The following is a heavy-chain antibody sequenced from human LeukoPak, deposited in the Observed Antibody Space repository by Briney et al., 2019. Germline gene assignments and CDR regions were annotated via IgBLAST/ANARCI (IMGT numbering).Heavy chain of an antibody. CDR1: GGSISSYY. D-gene: IGHD2/OR15-2a*01. CDR2: IYYSGST. V-gene: IGHV4-59*01. J-gene: IGHJ4*02. Sequence: SETLSLTCTVSGGSISSYYWSWIRQPPGKGVEWIGYIYYSGSTNYNPSLKSRVTISVDTSRNQFSLKLSSVTAADTAVYYCARGIIDGDYVDYWGQGTLVTVSS. CDR3: ARGIIDGDYVDY.